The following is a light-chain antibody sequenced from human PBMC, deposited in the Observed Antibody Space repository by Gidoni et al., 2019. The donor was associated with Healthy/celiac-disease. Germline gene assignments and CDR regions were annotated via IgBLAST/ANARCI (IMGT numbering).Light chain of an antibody. Sequence: IQMTQSPSPLSASAGDRVPITCRASQSISSWFAWYQQKPGKAPKLLFYKASSLESGVPSRFSGSGSGTEFTLTISSLQPDDFATYYCQHYNSYPLTFGQGTKVEIK. CDR2: KAS. J-gene: IGKJ1*01. CDR3: QHYNSYPLT. V-gene: IGKV1-5*03. CDR1: QSISSW.